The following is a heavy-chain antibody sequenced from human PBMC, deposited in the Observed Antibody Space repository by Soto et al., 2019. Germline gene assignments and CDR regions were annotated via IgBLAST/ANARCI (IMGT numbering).Heavy chain of an antibody. Sequence: QVQLQESGPGLVKPSQTLSLTCTVSGCSISSGGYYWSWIRQHPGKGLEWIGYIYYSGSTYYNPSIKGRVTIPGDTSNNRFSLKVSSVTAADPAVYYGASNVVLVSAAIPRYYYYGMDVWGQGTTVTVSS. J-gene: IGHJ6*02. CDR3: ASNVVLVSAAIPRYYYYGMDV. V-gene: IGHV4-31*03. D-gene: IGHD2-2*01. CDR2: IYYSGST. CDR1: GCSISSGGYY.